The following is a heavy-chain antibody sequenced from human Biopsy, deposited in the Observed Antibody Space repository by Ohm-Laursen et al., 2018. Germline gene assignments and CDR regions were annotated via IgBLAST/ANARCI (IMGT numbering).Heavy chain of an antibody. Sequence: RLSCAASGFTFSDFYMSWIRQAPGKGLEWISYISSAGPAMFYADSVRGRFTISRDNANNLLYLQMDSLGAEDTAVYYCARRRPIDYWGQGILVTVSS. V-gene: IGHV3-11*01. CDR3: ARRRPIDY. CDR1: GFTFSDFY. J-gene: IGHJ4*02. CDR2: ISSAGPAM.